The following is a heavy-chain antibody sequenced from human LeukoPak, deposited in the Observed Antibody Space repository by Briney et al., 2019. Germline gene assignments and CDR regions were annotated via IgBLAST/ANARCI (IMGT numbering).Heavy chain of an antibody. CDR2: IYYSGST. Sequence: SETLSLTCTVSGGSISSGDYYWSWIRQPPGKGLEWIGYIYYSGSTYYNPSLKSRVTISVDTSKNQFSLKLSSVTAADTAVYYCARGYLEWFLPGGNWFDPWGQGTLVTVSS. CDR1: GGSISSGDYY. V-gene: IGHV4-30-4*01. CDR3: ARGYLEWFLPGGNWFDP. D-gene: IGHD3-3*01. J-gene: IGHJ5*02.